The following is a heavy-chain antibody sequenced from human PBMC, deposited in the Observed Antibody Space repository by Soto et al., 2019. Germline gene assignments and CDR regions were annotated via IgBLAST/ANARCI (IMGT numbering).Heavy chain of an antibody. CDR3: ARGRYSYETIYYKFYYSALDV. D-gene: IGHD3-10*01. CDR2: INDNGGT. CDR1: GGSIRGYY. J-gene: IGHJ6*02. V-gene: IGHV4-34*01. Sequence: QVQQQQWGAGLLKPSETLSLICGVYGGSIRGYYWSWIRQSPGKGLEWIGDINDNGGTNYNPSLKSRVTTSLDTSKKQVSLMVSSVTAADTAVYYCARGRYSYETIYYKFYYSALDVWGQRTTVTVSS.